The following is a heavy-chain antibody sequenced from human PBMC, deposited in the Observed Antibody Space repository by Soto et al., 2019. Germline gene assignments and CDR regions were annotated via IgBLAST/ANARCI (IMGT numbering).Heavy chain of an antibody. CDR1: GFTVSSSQ. Sequence: PGGSLRLSCAASGFTVSSSQMTWVRQAPGKALEWVSVIFIGGTTQYAVSVKGRFTISRDYSKNTVYLQMNSLRAEDTAVYYCARDNRLAVAGKYYYAIDVWGQGTTVTVSS. CDR3: ARDNRLAVAGKYYYAIDV. V-gene: IGHV3-53*01. CDR2: IFIGGTT. D-gene: IGHD6-19*01. J-gene: IGHJ6*02.